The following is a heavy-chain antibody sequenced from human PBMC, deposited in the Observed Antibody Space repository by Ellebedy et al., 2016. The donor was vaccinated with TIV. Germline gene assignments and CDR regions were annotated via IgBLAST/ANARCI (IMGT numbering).Heavy chain of an antibody. CDR1: GFTFSSYG. CDR2: ISYDGSNK. V-gene: IGHV3-30*18. Sequence: GGSLRLXXAASGFTFSSYGMHWVRQAPGKGLEWVAVISYDGSNKYYADSVKGRFTISRDNSKNTLYLQMNSLRAEDTAVYYCAKDPARNFDYWGQGTLFTVSS. CDR3: AKDPARNFDY. J-gene: IGHJ4*02.